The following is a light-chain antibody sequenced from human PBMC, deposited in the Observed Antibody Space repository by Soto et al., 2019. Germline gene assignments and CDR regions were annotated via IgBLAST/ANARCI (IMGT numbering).Light chain of an antibody. J-gene: IGLJ2*01. V-gene: IGLV2-8*01. CDR3: SSYAGSHTLVV. CDR2: EVS. CDR1: SSDVGGYNY. Sequence: QSALTQPPSASGSPGQSVTISCTGTSSDVGGYNYVSWYQRHPGKAPKLMIYEVSKRPSGVPDRFSGSKSSNTASLTVSGLQAQDEADYYCSSYAGSHTLVVFGGGTKLTVL.